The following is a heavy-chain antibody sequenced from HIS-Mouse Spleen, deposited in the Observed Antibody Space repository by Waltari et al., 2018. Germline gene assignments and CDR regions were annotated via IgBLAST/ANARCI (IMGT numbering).Heavy chain of an antibody. J-gene: IGHJ3*02. CDR2: INHSGSN. D-gene: IGHD1-26*01. V-gene: IGHV4-34*01. CDR3: ATYSGSDRAFDI. Sequence: QVQLQQWGAGLLKPSETLSLTCAVYGGSFSGYYWSWIRQPPGKGLEWIGEINHSGSNNYNPSLKGRVTISVDTSKNQFSLKLGSVTAADTAVYYCATYSGSDRAFDIWGQGTMVTVSS. CDR1: GGSFSGYY.